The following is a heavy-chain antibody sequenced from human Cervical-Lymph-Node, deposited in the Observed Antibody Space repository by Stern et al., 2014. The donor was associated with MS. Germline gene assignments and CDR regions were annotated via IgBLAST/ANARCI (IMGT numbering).Heavy chain of an antibody. CDR2: IVYDGINQ. D-gene: IGHD6-13*01. J-gene: IGHJ4*02. V-gene: IGHV3-33*01. CDR3: ASAYSSSHYYFDY. CDR1: GFSFSRYA. Sequence: QVQLVQSGGGVVQPGRSLRLSCAASGFSFSRYAMHWVRQAPGKGLEWVAFIVYDGINQYYADSFTGRFTIYRDNFKNTLYLQMNSLRAEDTAVYYCASAYSSSHYYFDYCGQGTLVTVSS.